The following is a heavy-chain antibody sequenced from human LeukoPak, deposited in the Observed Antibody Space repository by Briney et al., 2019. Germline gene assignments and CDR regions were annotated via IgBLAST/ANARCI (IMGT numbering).Heavy chain of an antibody. CDR2: ISSSSSTI. J-gene: IGHJ3*02. Sequence: PGGSLRLSCAASGFTFSSYSMNWVRQAPGKGLEWVSYISSSSSTIYYADSVKGRFTISRDNAKNSLYLQMNSLRAEDTAVYYCARDAAWIWFGEEGAFDIWGQGTMVTVSS. CDR3: ARDAAWIWFGEEGAFDI. D-gene: IGHD3-10*01. V-gene: IGHV3-48*01. CDR1: GFTFSSYS.